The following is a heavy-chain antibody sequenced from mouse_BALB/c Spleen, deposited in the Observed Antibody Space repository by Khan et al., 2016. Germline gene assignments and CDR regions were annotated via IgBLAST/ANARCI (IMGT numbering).Heavy chain of an antibody. CDR2: IYPGDGDT. V-gene: IGHV1-80*01. CDR1: GYAFSSYW. CDR3: VRRGDGYYSWYFDV. J-gene: IGHJ1*01. Sequence: QVQLQQSGAELVRPGSSVKISCKASGYAFSSYWMNWVKQRPGQGLEWIGQIYPGDGDTNYNGKFKGKATLTADKSSSTAYMQLSSLTSEDSAVYYCVRRGDGYYSWYFDVWGAGTTVTVSS. D-gene: IGHD2-3*01.